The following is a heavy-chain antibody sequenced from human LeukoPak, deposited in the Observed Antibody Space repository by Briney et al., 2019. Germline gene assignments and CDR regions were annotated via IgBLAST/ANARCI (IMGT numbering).Heavy chain of an antibody. CDR2: INHSGST. D-gene: IGHD3-10*01. CDR1: GGSFSGYY. V-gene: IGHV4-34*01. J-gene: IGHJ4*02. Sequence: SETLSLTCAVYGGSFSGYYWSWIRQPPGKGLEWIGEINHSGSTNYNPSLKSRVTISVDTSKNQFSLKLSSVTAADTAVYYCARHGIQLLWPTGYFDYWGQGTLVTVSS. CDR3: ARHGIQLLWPTGYFDY.